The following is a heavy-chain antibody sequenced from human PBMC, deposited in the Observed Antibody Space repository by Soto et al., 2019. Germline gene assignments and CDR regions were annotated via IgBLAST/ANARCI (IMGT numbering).Heavy chain of an antibody. CDR1: TLTFSRYA. J-gene: IGHJ3*02. CDR3: AIALTTVTTPDAFYI. D-gene: IGHD4-17*01. Sequence: GGSLILSWAASTLTFSRYAMTWVLQAPGKGLEWVSGISGSGGSTYYPDSVKGRFTISRDNSKNTLYLQMNSLRAEDTAVYYCAIALTTVTTPDAFYIWGQRTKVTVSS. V-gene: IGHV3-23*01. CDR2: ISGSGGST.